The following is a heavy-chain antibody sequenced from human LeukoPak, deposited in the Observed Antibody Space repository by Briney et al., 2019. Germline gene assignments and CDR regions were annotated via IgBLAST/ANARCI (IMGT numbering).Heavy chain of an antibody. D-gene: IGHD1-14*01. CDR1: GGSISTYY. Sequence: SETLSLTCTVSGGSISTYYWSWLRQPPGKGLEWIGYVYYSGSTNYNPSLKSRVTISADTSKNQFSLRLASVTAADTAVYYCARGLNNRKSGRRFDVFEIWGQGTMVTVSS. CDR2: VYYSGST. V-gene: IGHV4-59*01. CDR3: ARGLNNRKSGRRFDVFEI. J-gene: IGHJ3*02.